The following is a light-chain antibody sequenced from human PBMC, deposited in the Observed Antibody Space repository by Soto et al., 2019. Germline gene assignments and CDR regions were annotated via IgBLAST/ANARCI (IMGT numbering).Light chain of an antibody. Sequence: EIVLTQSPGTLSLSPGERATLSCRASQSVSSNYLAWYQQTPDQAPRLLIYAASSRATGIPDRFSGSGSGTDFTLTISRLEPEDFAVYYCQQYGSSPPRYTFGQGTKLEIK. CDR2: AAS. J-gene: IGKJ2*01. V-gene: IGKV3-20*01. CDR3: QQYGSSPPRYT. CDR1: QSVSSNY.